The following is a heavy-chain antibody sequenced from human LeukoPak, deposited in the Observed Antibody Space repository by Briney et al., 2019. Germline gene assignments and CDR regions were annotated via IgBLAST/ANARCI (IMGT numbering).Heavy chain of an antibody. CDR2: ISYDGSNK. Sequence: PGGSLRLSCAASGFTFSSYAMSWVRQAPGKGLEWVAVISYDGSNKYYADSVKGRFTISRDNSKNTLYLQMNSLRAEDTAVYYCAKDAGYSSSWIDYWGQGTLVTVSS. D-gene: IGHD6-13*01. J-gene: IGHJ4*02. CDR1: GFTFSSYA. V-gene: IGHV3-30*18. CDR3: AKDAGYSSSWIDY.